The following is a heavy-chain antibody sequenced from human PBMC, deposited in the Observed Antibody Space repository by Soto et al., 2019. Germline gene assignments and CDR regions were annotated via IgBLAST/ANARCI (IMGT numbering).Heavy chain of an antibody. CDR2: ISYDGSNK. D-gene: IGHD3-9*01. CDR1: GFTFSSYG. CDR3: AKVDMRGYYYGMDV. Sequence: PWGSLRLSXAASGFTFSSYGMHWVRQAPGKGLEWVAVISYDGSNKYYADSVKGRSTISRDNSKNTLYLQMNSLRAEDTAVYYCAKVDMRGYYYGMDVWGQGTTVTVSS. J-gene: IGHJ6*02. V-gene: IGHV3-30*18.